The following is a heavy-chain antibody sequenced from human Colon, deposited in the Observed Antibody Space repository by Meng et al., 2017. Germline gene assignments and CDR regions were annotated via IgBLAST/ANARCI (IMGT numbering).Heavy chain of an antibody. CDR1: GDSISSDIW. CDR2: VYHRGDT. CDR3: GRDQGRQLINH. Sequence: VPLQESGPGLVKPSGTLSLPCPVSGDSISSDIWWSWVRQPPGKGLEWIGEVYHRGDTNYNPSLKSRVVISVDRSKNQFSLNLSSVTAADTAVYYCGRDQGRQLINHWGQGTLVTVSS. V-gene: IGHV4-4*02. J-gene: IGHJ4*02. D-gene: IGHD1-1*01.